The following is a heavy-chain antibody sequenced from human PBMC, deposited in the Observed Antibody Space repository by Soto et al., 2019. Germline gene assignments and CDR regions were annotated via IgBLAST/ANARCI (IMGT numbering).Heavy chain of an antibody. Sequence: ASVKVSCKASGYTFTSYDINWVRQATGQGLEWMGWMNPNSGNTGYAQKFQGRVTMTRNTSISTAYMELSSLRSEDTAVYYCARGRVPSLTVEHDAFDIWGQGTMVTVSS. D-gene: IGHD7-27*01. J-gene: IGHJ3*02. CDR3: ARGRVPSLTVEHDAFDI. CDR2: MNPNSGNT. V-gene: IGHV1-8*01. CDR1: GYTFTSYD.